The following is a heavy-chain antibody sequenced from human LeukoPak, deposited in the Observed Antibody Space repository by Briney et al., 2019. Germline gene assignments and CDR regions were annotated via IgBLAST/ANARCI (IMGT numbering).Heavy chain of an antibody. CDR1: GYSFTSYW. J-gene: IGHJ4*02. D-gene: IGHD3-22*01. Sequence: GESLKISCKGSGYSFTSYWIGWVRQMPGKGLEWMGIIYPGDSDTRYSLSFQGQVTISADKSISTAYLQWSSLKASDTAMYYCARSPDLYDSSGYYSDYWGQGTLVTVSS. CDR3: ARSPDLYDSSGYYSDY. V-gene: IGHV5-51*01. CDR2: IYPGDSDT.